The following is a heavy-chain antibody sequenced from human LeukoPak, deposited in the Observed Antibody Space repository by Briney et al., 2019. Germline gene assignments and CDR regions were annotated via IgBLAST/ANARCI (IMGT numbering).Heavy chain of an antibody. CDR2: ISSSSSTI. CDR1: GFTFSSYE. Sequence: QPGGSLRLSSAASGFTFSSYEMNWVRQAPGKGPEWVSYISSSSSTIYYADSVKGRFTISRDNAKNSLYLQMNSLRAEDTAVYYCARDAPYAFDIWGQGTMVTVSS. J-gene: IGHJ3*02. V-gene: IGHV3-48*03. CDR3: ARDAPYAFDI.